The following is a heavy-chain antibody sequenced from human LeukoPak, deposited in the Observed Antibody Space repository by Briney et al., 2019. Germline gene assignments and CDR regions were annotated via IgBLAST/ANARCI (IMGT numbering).Heavy chain of an antibody. D-gene: IGHD4-23*01. J-gene: IGHJ4*02. Sequence: GGSLRLSCAASGFTFSSYWMSWVRRAPGKGLEWVAVIPYDGSNKYYADSVKGRFTISRENSKNRLYLQMNSLRAEDTAVYYCARAEGYGGELDSWGQGTLVTVSS. V-gene: IGHV3-30*13. CDR1: GFTFSSYW. CDR2: IPYDGSNK. CDR3: ARAEGYGGELDS.